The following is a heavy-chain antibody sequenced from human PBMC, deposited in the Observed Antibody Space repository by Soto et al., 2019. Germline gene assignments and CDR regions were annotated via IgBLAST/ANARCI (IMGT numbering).Heavy chain of an antibody. D-gene: IGHD2-2*01. V-gene: IGHV3-33*01. CDR3: ARDRLVPYGYGMDV. CDR2: IWFDGSKK. CDR1: GFTFRSYG. Sequence: QMQLVESGGGVVQPGRSLRLSCAPSGFTFRSYGIHWVRQAPGKGLEWVALIWFDGSKKYYVDSVKGRFAVSRDNSKNTLYLQMNSLRVEDTAVYYCARDRLVPYGYGMDVWGQGTTVTVSS. J-gene: IGHJ6*02.